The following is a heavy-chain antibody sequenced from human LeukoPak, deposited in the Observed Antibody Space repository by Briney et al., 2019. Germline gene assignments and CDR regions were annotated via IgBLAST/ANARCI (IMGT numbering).Heavy chain of an antibody. D-gene: IGHD5-18*01. CDR2: INAGNGNT. Sequence: ASVKVSCKASGYTFTSYAMHWVRQAPGQRLEWMGWINAGNGNTKYSQEFQGRVTITRDTSASTAYMELSSLRSEDMAVYYCARGPGTAMVPLDLGYWGQGTLVTVSS. CDR1: GYTFTSYA. V-gene: IGHV1-3*03. J-gene: IGHJ4*02. CDR3: ARGPGTAMVPLDLGY.